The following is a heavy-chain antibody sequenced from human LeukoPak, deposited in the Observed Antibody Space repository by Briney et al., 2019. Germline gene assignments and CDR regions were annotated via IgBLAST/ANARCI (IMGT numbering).Heavy chain of an antibody. Sequence: AASVKVSCKASGYTFTNYGLNWVRQAPGQGLEWMGWINTNTGNPTYAQGFTGRFVFSLDTSVSTAYLQINTLKTEDTAVYYCARGQDYFDSSGYFPVVRHWGQGTLATVSS. CDR3: ARGQDYFDSSGYFPVVRH. CDR1: GYTFTNYG. J-gene: IGHJ4*02. D-gene: IGHD3-22*01. CDR2: INTNTGNP. V-gene: IGHV7-4-1*02.